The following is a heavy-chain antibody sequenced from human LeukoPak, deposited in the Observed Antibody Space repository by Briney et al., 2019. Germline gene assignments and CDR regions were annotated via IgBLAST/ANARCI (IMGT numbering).Heavy chain of an antibody. CDR2: INSGSTYM. V-gene: IGHV3-21*01. J-gene: IGHJ6*03. D-gene: IGHD1-1*01. CDR1: GFYFSGYS. Sequence: GGSLRLSCGASGFYFSGYSMNWVLQAPGKGLEWVASINSGSTYMYYGDSVKGRFTISRDNAKNSLHLQMDSLRVEDTAVYFCARVEATTGRNYHYYYMDVWGKGTTVTVSS. CDR3: ARVEATTGRNYHYYYMDV.